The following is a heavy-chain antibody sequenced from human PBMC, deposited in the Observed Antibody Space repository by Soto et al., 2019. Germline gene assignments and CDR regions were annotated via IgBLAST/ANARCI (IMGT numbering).Heavy chain of an antibody. CDR3: VRVLYYGSGSYSPYGMDV. CDR1: GVSFNNNG. V-gene: IGHV1-69*01. Sequence: QVQLVQSVAEVKKPGSSVKVSCKTSGVSFNNNGIGWVRQAPGHGLEWMGGVSPPFRTSNYARKFQGRISITADASTGTVNMDLSSLTSEDTAQYYCVRVLYYGSGSYSPYGMDVWGQGTTVTVSS. CDR2: VSPPFRTS. J-gene: IGHJ6*02. D-gene: IGHD3-10*01.